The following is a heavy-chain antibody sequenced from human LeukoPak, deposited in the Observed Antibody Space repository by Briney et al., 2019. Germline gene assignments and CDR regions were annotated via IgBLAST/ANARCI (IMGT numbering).Heavy chain of an antibody. D-gene: IGHD1-26*01. CDR2: IYTSGST. CDR1: GGSISSYY. Sequence: NPSETLSLTCTVSGGSISSYYWSWIRQPAGKGLEWIGRIYTSGSTNYNPSLKSRVTMSVDTSKNQFSLKLSSVTAADTGVYYCARDGGIVGATTGAVFDYWGQGTLVTVSS. CDR3: ARDGGIVGATTGAVFDY. J-gene: IGHJ4*02. V-gene: IGHV4-4*07.